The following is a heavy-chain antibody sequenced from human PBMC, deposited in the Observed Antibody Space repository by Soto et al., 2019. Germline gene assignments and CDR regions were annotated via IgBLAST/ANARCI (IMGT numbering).Heavy chain of an antibody. D-gene: IGHD2-15*01. J-gene: IGHJ4*02. CDR3: LGYCSGSSCYSRGY. Sequence: QVQLVQSGAEVKKPGASVKVSCKASGYSFTSHAMHWVRQAPGQRLEWMGWINAGNGNTKYSEKFQGRLTITRDTSESTAYMELSSLRSEDTALYYCLGYCSGSSCYSRGYWGQGTLVTVSS. CDR2: INAGNGNT. CDR1: GYSFTSHA. V-gene: IGHV1-3*01.